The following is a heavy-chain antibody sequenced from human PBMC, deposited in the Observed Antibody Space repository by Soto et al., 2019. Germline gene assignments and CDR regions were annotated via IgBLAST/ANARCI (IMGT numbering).Heavy chain of an antibody. CDR3: ARDSSGTSGFNSFDP. CDR1: GGTFSSYA. V-gene: IGHV1-69*13. Sequence: SVKVSCKASGGTFSSYAISWVRQAPGQGLEWMGGIIPIFGTANYAQKFQGRVTITADESTSTAYMELSSLRSEDTAVYYCARDSSGTSGFNSFDPWGQGTLVTVSS. J-gene: IGHJ5*02. D-gene: IGHD3-22*01. CDR2: IIPIFGTA.